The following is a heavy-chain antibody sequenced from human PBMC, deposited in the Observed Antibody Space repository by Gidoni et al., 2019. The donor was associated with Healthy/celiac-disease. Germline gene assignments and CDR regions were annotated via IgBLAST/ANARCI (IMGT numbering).Heavy chain of an antibody. CDR1: GYTLTELP. J-gene: IGHJ3*02. Sequence: QVQLVQSGAEGKKPGATVKVSGKVSGYTLTELPMHWVRQAPGKGLEWMGGFDPEDGETIYAQKFPGRVTMTEDTSTDTAYMELSSLRSGDTAVYYCATYCSSTSCYQIWGQGTMVTVSS. D-gene: IGHD2-2*01. CDR3: ATYCSSTSCYQI. V-gene: IGHV1-24*01. CDR2: FDPEDGET.